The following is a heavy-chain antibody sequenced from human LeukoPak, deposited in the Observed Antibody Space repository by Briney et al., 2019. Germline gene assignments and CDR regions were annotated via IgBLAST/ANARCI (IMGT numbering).Heavy chain of an antibody. CDR2: IYYSGST. V-gene: IGHV4-31*03. D-gene: IGHD2-2*02. J-gene: IGHJ5*02. CDR3: AGYCSSTNCYKGGFDP. CDR1: GGSISSGGYY. Sequence: SSETLSLTCTVSGGSISSGGYYWSWIRQHPGKGLEWIGYIYYSGSTYSNPSLKSRVTISVDTSKNQFSLNLSSVTAADTAVYYCAGYCSSTNCYKGGFDPWGQGTLVTVSS.